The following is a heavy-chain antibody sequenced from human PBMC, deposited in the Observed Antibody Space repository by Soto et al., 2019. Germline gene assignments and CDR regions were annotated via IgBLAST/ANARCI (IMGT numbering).Heavy chain of an antibody. Sequence: PGGSLRLSCAAPGFTFSSYWMSWVRQAPGKGLEWVANIKQDGSEKYYVESVKGRFTISRDNAKNSLYLQMNSLRAVDTAVYYCSKDLRYYDSSGYYYPHWFDPWGQGTLVTVSS. CDR3: SKDLRYYDSSGYYYPHWFDP. CDR2: IKQDGSEK. V-gene: IGHV3-7*01. J-gene: IGHJ5*02. D-gene: IGHD3-22*01. CDR1: GFTFSSYW.